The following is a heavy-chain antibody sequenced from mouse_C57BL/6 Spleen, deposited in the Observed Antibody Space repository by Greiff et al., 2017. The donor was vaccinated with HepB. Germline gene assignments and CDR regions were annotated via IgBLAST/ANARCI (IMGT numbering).Heavy chain of an antibody. Sequence: VQLKESGGGLVQPGGSMKLSCAASGFTFSDAWMDWVRQSPEKGLEWVAEIRNKANNHATYYAESVKGRFTISRDDSKSSVYLQMNSLRAEDTGIYYCIPGSSYVGFAYWGQGTLVTVSA. CDR3: IPGSSYVGFAY. CDR1: GFTFSDAW. CDR2: IRNKANNHAT. V-gene: IGHV6-6*01. D-gene: IGHD1-1*01. J-gene: IGHJ3*01.